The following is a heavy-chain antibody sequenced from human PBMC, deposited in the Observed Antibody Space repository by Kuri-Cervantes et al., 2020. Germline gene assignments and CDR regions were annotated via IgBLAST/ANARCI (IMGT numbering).Heavy chain of an antibody. CDR1: GFTFSSYW. CDR3: ARVAYHYYAMDV. Sequence: GESLKISCAASGFTFSSYWMSWVRQAPGKGLEWVSVIYSGGSTYYADSVKGRFTISRDNSKNTLSLQMNSLRAEDTAVYYCARVAYHYYAMDVWGQGTTVTVSS. J-gene: IGHJ6*02. CDR2: IYSGGST. D-gene: IGHD3-3*02. V-gene: IGHV3-53*01.